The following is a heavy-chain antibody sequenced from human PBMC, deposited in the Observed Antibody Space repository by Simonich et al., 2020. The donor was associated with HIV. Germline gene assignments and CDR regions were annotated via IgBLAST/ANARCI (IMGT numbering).Heavy chain of an antibody. V-gene: IGHV1-24*01. CDR1: GHTLTELS. Sequence: QVQLGQSGPEVKKPGASVKVSCKVSGHTLTELSMHWVRQAPGKGLEWMGGCDPEERKTIYAQEFQGRVTLTEDTSTDPAYMELSSLRSEDTAVYYCANWEIKDNVLTGYTYWYFDLWGRGTLVTVSS. CDR2: CDPEERKT. CDR3: ANWEIKDNVLTGYTYWYFDL. J-gene: IGHJ2*01. D-gene: IGHD3-9*01.